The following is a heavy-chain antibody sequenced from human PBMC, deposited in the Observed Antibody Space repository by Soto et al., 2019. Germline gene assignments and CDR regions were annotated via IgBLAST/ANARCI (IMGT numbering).Heavy chain of an antibody. CDR1: GFTFSSFA. V-gene: IGHV3-23*01. J-gene: IGHJ4*02. Sequence: PGGSLRLSCAASGFTFSSFAMSWVRQAPGKGLEWVSTISGTGGSTYYADSVKGRFTTSRDNSKNTLSLQMNSLRAEDTAVYFCAKHIPTVNMKYYFDYWGQGTPVTVSS. CDR3: AKHIPTVNMKYYFDY. CDR2: ISGTGGST. D-gene: IGHD4-17*01.